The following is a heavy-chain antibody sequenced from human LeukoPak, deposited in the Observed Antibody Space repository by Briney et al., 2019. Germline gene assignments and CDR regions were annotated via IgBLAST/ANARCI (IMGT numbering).Heavy chain of an antibody. Sequence: GGSRRLSCAASGLTFSSYSMSWVRQAPGKGLEWVAYISSSSSTLHYADPVKGRFTISRDNANNSLYLQMNSLRDEDTAVYYCARDGRPFDIWGQGTMVTVSS. CDR1: GLTFSSYS. V-gene: IGHV3-48*02. J-gene: IGHJ3*02. CDR3: ARDGRPFDI. CDR2: ISSSSSTL.